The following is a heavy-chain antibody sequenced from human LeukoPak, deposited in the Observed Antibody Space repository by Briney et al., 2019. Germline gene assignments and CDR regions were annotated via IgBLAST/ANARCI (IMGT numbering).Heavy chain of an antibody. CDR3: ARHRAYSSSSPFDY. V-gene: IGHV4-59*08. CDR2: IYYTGST. Sequence: PSETLSLTCSVFGISISSLYWSWIRQPPGKGLEWIGYIYYTGSTNYNPSLKSPVTIFVDTSKNQFSLRLSSVTAADTAVYYCARHRAYSSSSPFDYWGQGTLVTVSS. D-gene: IGHD6-6*01. J-gene: IGHJ4*02. CDR1: GISISSLY.